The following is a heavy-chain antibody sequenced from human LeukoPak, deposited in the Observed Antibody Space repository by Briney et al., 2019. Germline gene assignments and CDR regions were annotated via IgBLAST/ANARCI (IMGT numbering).Heavy chain of an antibody. D-gene: IGHD6-13*01. Sequence: GGSLRLSCAASGFTFSTYSMNWVRQAPGKGLEWVSSISSSSNYIYYADSVKGRFTISRDNAKNSLYLQMNSLGAEDTAVYYCARDPREYSSSWYSHYGMDVWGQGTTVTVSS. CDR2: ISSSSNYI. J-gene: IGHJ6*02. CDR1: GFTFSTYS. V-gene: IGHV3-21*01. CDR3: ARDPREYSSSWYSHYGMDV.